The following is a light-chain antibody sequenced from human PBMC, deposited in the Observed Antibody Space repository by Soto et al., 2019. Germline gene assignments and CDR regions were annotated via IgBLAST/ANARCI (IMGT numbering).Light chain of an antibody. V-gene: IGKV1-5*01. Sequence: DIQMTQSPSPLSASIGDRVTITCRASQSIDNWLAWYQQKPGKAPHLLIYDASRLETGVPLRFSGSGSGTEFTLTISSLQADDFATYFCQHYNGYPYTFGPGTKLEIK. J-gene: IGKJ2*01. CDR3: QHYNGYPYT. CDR1: QSIDNW. CDR2: DAS.